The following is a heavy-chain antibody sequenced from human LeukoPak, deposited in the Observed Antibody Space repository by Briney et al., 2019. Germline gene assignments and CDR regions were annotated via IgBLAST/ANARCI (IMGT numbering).Heavy chain of an antibody. D-gene: IGHD6-6*01. V-gene: IGHV3-30*02. CDR2: IRYDGSNK. Sequence: GSLRLSCAASGFTFSSYGMHWVRQAPGKGLEWVAFIRYDGSNKYYADSVKGRFTISRDNSKNTLYLQMNSLRAEDTAVYYCARSIAAPRDFDYWGQGTLVTVSS. CDR1: GFTFSSYG. J-gene: IGHJ4*02. CDR3: ARSIAAPRDFDY.